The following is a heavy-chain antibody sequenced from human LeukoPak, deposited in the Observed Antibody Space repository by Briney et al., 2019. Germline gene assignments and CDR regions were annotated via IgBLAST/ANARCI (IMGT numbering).Heavy chain of an antibody. D-gene: IGHD3-3*01. CDR3: ARDLPPTIFGVAEGYGMDV. V-gene: IGHV4-31*03. CDR1: GGSISSGGYY. J-gene: IGHJ6*02. CDR2: IYYSGST. Sequence: PSETLSLTCTVSGGSISSGGYYWSWIRQHPGKGLEWIGYIYYSGSTYYNPSLKSRVTISVDTSKSQFSLKLSSVTAADTAVYYCARDLPPTIFGVAEGYGMDVWGQGTTVTVSS.